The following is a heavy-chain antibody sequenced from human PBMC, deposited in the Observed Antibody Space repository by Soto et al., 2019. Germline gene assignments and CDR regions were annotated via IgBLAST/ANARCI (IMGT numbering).Heavy chain of an antibody. Sequence: GASVKVSCKASGYTLTDYFMHWVRQAPGQGLEWMGCINPKSGDTYYPQKFQGRVTMTRDTSISTAYMEVSRMRSDDTAMYYCTRSIGSYSYYGMDVWGQGTAVTVSS. CDR1: GYTLTDYF. V-gene: IGHV1-2*02. CDR3: TRSIGSYSYYGMDV. J-gene: IGHJ6*02. D-gene: IGHD1-26*01. CDR2: INPKSGDT.